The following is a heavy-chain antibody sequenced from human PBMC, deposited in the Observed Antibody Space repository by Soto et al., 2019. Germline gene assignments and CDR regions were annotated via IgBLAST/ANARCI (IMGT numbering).Heavy chain of an antibody. CDR2: MNPNSGNT. CDR1: GYTFTSYD. Sequence: ASVKVSCKASGYTFTSYDINWVRQATGQGLEWMGWMNPNSGNTGYAQKFQGRVTMTRNTSISTAYMELSSLRSEDTAVYYCARGNKARLTVPAAIFAYWFDPWGQGTLVTVSS. J-gene: IGHJ5*02. CDR3: ARGNKARLTVPAAIFAYWFDP. V-gene: IGHV1-8*01. D-gene: IGHD2-2*01.